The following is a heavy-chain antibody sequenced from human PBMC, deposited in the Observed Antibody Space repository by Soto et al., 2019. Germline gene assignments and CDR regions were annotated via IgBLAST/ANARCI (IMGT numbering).Heavy chain of an antibody. V-gene: IGHV3-11*06. J-gene: IGHJ6*02. CDR3: ARVKAGDYGSGSGMDV. D-gene: IGHD3-10*01. CDR1: GWTFSDYY. Sequence: GGSLRLSCAASGWTFSDYYMIWIGRAPGEGLEWVSYISSSSSYTNYADSVKGRFTISRDNAKNSLYLQMNSLRAEDTAVYYCARVKAGDYGSGSGMDVWGQGTTVTVSS. CDR2: ISSSSSYT.